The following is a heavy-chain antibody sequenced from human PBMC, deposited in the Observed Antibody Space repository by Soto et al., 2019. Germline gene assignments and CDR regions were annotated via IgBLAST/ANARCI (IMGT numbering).Heavy chain of an antibody. Sequence: QVQLQESGPGLVKPSETLSLTCTVSGGSISSYYWSWIRQPPGKGLEWIGYIYYSGSTNYNPSLKXXVTISADTSKNQFSLKLSSVTAADTAVYYCARAYGDYVFDYWGQGTLVTVSS. D-gene: IGHD4-17*01. CDR1: GGSISSYY. CDR2: IYYSGST. V-gene: IGHV4-59*01. CDR3: ARAYGDYVFDY. J-gene: IGHJ4*02.